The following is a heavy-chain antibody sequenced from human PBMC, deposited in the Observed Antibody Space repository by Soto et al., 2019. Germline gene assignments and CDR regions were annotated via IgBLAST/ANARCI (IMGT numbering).Heavy chain of an antibody. Sequence: VAVIWYDGSNKYYADSVKGRFTISRDNSKNTLYLQMNSLRAEDTAVYYCAREGVAVAGTYYYYGMDVWGQGTTVTVSS. D-gene: IGHD6-19*01. CDR2: IWYDGSNK. CDR3: AREGVAVAGTYYYYGMDV. J-gene: IGHJ6*02. V-gene: IGHV3-33*01.